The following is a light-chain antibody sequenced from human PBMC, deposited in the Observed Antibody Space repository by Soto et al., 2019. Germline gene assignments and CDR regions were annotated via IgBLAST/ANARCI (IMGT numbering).Light chain of an antibody. CDR3: QQYGSSPPTSIT. CDR2: GAS. Sequence: EIVLTQSPGTLSLSPGERATLSYRASQSVSSSYLAWYQQKPGQAPRLLIYGASSRATGIPDRFSGSGSGTDFTLTISRLEPEDFAVYYCQQYGSSPPTSITFGQGTRLEIK. J-gene: IGKJ5*01. CDR1: QSVSSSY. V-gene: IGKV3-20*01.